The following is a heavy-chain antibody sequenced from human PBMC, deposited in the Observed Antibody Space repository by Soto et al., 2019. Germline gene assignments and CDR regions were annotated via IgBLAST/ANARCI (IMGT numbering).Heavy chain of an antibody. CDR1: GGSIRTLDYS. D-gene: IGHD3-10*01. CDR3: AARPHNYCGLEL. Sequence: PSETLSLTCSVSGGSIRTLDYSWNWIRQPPGKAPGSIGYVYENGNAYPEPSLKSRVTISTDVAKNQFSLKMTSITAADAGLYSCAARPHNYCGLELWGQGTTVTVSS. CDR2: VYENGNA. J-gene: IGHJ6*02. V-gene: IGHV4-30-2*01.